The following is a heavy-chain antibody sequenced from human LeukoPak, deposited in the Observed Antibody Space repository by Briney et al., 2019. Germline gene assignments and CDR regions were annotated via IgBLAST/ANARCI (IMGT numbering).Heavy chain of an antibody. J-gene: IGHJ5*02. CDR2: IYHSGST. CDR3: ARAGSSWYNWFDP. CDR1: GGSISSYY. D-gene: IGHD6-13*01. V-gene: IGHV4-59*12. Sequence: SETLSLTCTVSGGSISSYYWSWIRQPPGKGLEWIGYIYHSGSTDYNPSIKSRVTISVDKSKNQFSLKLSSVTAADTAVYYCARAGSSWYNWFDPWGQGTLVTVSS.